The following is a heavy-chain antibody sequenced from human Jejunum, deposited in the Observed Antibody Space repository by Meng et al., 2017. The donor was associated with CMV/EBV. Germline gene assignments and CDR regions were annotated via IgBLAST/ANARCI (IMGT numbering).Heavy chain of an antibody. CDR2: ISYDGSST. V-gene: IGHV3-30-3*01. D-gene: IGHD6-19*01. J-gene: IGHJ6*02. CDR1: YA. Sequence: YAMHWVRQAPGKGLEWVALISYDGSSTYYADSVKGRFTVSRDHSKNTVFLQMISLRGEDTAVYYCARDGLADTAFTYYYYSGTDVWGHGTTVTVSS. CDR3: ARDGLADTAFTYYYYSGTDV.